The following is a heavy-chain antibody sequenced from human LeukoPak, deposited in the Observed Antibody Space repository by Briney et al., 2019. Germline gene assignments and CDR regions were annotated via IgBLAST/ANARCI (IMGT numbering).Heavy chain of an antibody. CDR2: ISSSSSTI. V-gene: IGHV3-48*01. D-gene: IGHD3-10*01. J-gene: IGHJ4*02. CDR3: ATRRTGFGLGYFDY. Sequence: GGSLRLSCAASGFTFSSYSMNWVRQAPGKGLEWVSYISSSSSTIYYADSVKGRFTISRDNSKNTLYLQMNSLRAEDTAVYYYATRRTGFGLGYFDYWGQGTLVTVSS. CDR1: GFTFSSYS.